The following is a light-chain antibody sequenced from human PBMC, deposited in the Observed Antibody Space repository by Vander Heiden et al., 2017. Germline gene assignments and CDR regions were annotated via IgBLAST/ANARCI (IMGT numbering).Light chain of an antibody. V-gene: IGLV8-61*01. CDR1: SGSVSTTYY. CDR3: VLYMGSGIVV. CDR2: STN. Sequence: QPVVPQPPSYTVPPGGTVTLTCGLSSGSVSTTYYPSWYQQTPGQAPRTLIYSTNTRSSGVPERFSGSILGNKAALTIRGAQADDESDYYCVLYMGSGIVVFGGGTKLTVL. J-gene: IGLJ2*01.